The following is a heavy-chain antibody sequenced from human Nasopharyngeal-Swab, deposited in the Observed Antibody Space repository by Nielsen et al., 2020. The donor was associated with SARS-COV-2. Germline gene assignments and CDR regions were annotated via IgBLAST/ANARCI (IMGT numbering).Heavy chain of an antibody. CDR3: ARVSGYSTSYDAFDI. Sequence: VCQAPGKGLEWVSSISSSTSYIYYADSVKGRLTVSRDNAKNSLYLQMNSLRAEDTAVYYCARVSGYSTSYDAFDIWGQGTMVTVSS. D-gene: IGHD6-6*01. CDR2: ISSSTSYI. V-gene: IGHV3-21*01. J-gene: IGHJ3*02.